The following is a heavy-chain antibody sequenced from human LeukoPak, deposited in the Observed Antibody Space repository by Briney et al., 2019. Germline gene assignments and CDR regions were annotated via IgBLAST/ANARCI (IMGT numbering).Heavy chain of an antibody. V-gene: IGHV3-7*05. J-gene: IGHJ4*02. CDR2: IRQDGREK. Sequence: GGSLRLSCAASGFTFSTYWMSWVRQAPGKGLEWVANIRQDGREKYYVDSVKGRFTISRDNAKNSLNLQMNSLRAEDTAVYYCAKDWDSSGYPYFDYWGQGTLVTVSS. D-gene: IGHD3-22*01. CDR1: GFTFSTYW. CDR3: AKDWDSSGYPYFDY.